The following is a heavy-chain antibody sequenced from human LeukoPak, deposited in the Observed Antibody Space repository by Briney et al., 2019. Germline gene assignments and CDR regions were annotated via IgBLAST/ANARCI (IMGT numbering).Heavy chain of an antibody. Sequence: ASVKVSCKASGGTFSSYAISWVRQAPGQGLEWMGGIIPIFGTANYAQKFQGRVTITADESTSTAYMELSSLRSEDTAVYHCARITYGQRANFDYWVQGTLVTVSS. J-gene: IGHJ4*02. V-gene: IGHV1-69*13. CDR1: GGTFSSYA. CDR3: ARITYGQRANFDY. CDR2: IIPIFGTA. D-gene: IGHD3-10*01.